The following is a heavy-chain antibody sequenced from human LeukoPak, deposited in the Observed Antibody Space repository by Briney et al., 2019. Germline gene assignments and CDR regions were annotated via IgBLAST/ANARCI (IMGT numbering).Heavy chain of an antibody. V-gene: IGHV1-2*02. D-gene: IGHD3-10*01. CDR3: AGGWFGEFYFDY. Sequence: GASVKVSCKASEYTFTGYYMHWVRQAPGQGLEWMGWINPNSGGPNYAQKFQGRVTMTRDTSISTAYMELSRLRSHDTAVYDCAGGWFGEFYFDYWGQGTLVTVS. CDR1: EYTFTGYY. J-gene: IGHJ4*02. CDR2: INPNSGGP.